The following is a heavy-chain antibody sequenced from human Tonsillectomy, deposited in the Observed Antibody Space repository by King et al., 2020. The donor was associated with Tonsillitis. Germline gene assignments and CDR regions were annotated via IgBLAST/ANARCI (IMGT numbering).Heavy chain of an antibody. D-gene: IGHD4-17*01. CDR2: INQDGSEK. Sequence: VQLVESGGGLVQPGGSLRLSCAASGFTFSIYWMTWVRQAPGKGLEWVANINQDGSEKYYVDSVKGRFTISRDNAKNTLYLQMHSLRAEDTAVYSCASAVDYGDDVGLFYYGLDVWGQGTTVTVSS. V-gene: IGHV3-7*01. CDR1: GFTFSIYW. CDR3: ASAVDYGDDVGLFYYGLDV. J-gene: IGHJ6*02.